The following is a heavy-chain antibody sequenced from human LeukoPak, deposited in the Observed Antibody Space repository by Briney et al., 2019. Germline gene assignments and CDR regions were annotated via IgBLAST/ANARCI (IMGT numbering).Heavy chain of an antibody. CDR2: ISYDGSNK. V-gene: IGHV3-30*04. J-gene: IGHJ4*02. CDR1: GFTFSSYA. D-gene: IGHD2-8*02. Sequence: GGSLRLSCAASGFTFSSYAMHWVRQAPGKGLEWVAVISYDGSNKYYADSVKGRFTISRDNSKNTLYLQMNSLRAEDTAVYYCARDEKRDLVFDYWGQGTLVTVSS. CDR3: ARDEKRDLVFDY.